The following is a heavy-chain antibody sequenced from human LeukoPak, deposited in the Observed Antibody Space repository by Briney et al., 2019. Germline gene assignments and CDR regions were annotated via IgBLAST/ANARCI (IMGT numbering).Heavy chain of an antibody. Sequence: SETLSLTCTVSGGSISTYYWNWIRQPPGKGLEWIGYIYYSGSTNYDPSLTGRVTISVDTSKNQFSLKLSSVTAADTAVYYCAREYNYYDSSGWDAFEIWGQGTMVTVSS. CDR3: AREYNYYDSSGWDAFEI. CDR2: IYYSGST. CDR1: GGSISTYY. V-gene: IGHV4-59*01. D-gene: IGHD3-22*01. J-gene: IGHJ3*02.